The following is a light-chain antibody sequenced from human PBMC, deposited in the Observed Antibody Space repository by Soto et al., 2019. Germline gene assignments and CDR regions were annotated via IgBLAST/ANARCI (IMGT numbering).Light chain of an antibody. CDR3: SSYTSSITLYV. CDR1: NSDVGGYNS. Sequence: QSALTQPASVSGSPGQSITISCTGTNSDVGGYNSVSWYQQHPGKAPKLMIYDVSNRPSGVSNRFSGSKSGNTASLTISGLQAEDDADYYCSSYTSSITLYVVGTGTKVTVL. J-gene: IGLJ1*01. V-gene: IGLV2-14*01. CDR2: DVS.